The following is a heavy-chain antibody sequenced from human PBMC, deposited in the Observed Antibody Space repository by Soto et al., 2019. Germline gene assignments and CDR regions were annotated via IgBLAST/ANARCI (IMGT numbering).Heavy chain of an antibody. CDR3: ARQIYDSDTGPNFQYYFDS. J-gene: IGHJ4*02. CDR1: GYSFTTYW. CDR2: INPRDSDT. V-gene: IGHV5-51*01. Sequence: GESLKISCKGSGYSFTTYWIGWVRQMPGKGLEWMGIINPRDSDTRYSPSFQGQVTISADKSITTVFLQWSSLRASDTAMYYCARQIYDSDTGPNFQYYFDSWGQGTPVTVSS. D-gene: IGHD3-22*01.